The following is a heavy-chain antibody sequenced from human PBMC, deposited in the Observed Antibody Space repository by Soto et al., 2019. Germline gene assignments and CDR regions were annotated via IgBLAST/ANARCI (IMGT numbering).Heavy chain of an antibody. CDR1: GGSISSGGYS. CDR3: ARVEGDYYDSSGYYSEYYFDY. Sequence: SETLSLTCAVSGGSISSGGYSWSWIRQPPGKGLEWIGYIYHSGSTYYNPSLRSRVTISVDRSKNQFSLKLSSVTAADTAVYYCARVEGDYYDSSGYYSEYYFDYWGQGTLVTVSS. J-gene: IGHJ4*02. D-gene: IGHD3-22*01. V-gene: IGHV4-30-2*01. CDR2: IYHSGST.